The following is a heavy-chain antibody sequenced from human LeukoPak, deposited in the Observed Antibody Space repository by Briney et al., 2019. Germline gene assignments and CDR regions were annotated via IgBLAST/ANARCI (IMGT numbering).Heavy chain of an antibody. D-gene: IGHD5-12*01. Sequence: SVKVSCKASGGTFSSYAISWVRQAPGQGLEWMGRIIPILGIANYAQKFQGRVTITADKSTSTAYMELSSLRSEDTAVYYCARARSGYDYYYGMDVWGQGTTVTVSS. J-gene: IGHJ6*02. V-gene: IGHV1-69*04. CDR2: IIPILGIA. CDR1: GGTFSSYA. CDR3: ARARSGYDYYYGMDV.